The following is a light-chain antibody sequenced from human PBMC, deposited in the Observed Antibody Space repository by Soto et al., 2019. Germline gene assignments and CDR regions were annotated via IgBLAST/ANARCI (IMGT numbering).Light chain of an antibody. J-gene: IGLJ1*01. Sequence: QSVLTQPPSVSGAPGQRVTISCTGSSSNIGAGYDVHWYQQRPGTASKLLIYGNKNRPSGVPDRFSGSKPGTSASLAITGLQAEDEADYYCQSYDSSLSVSYVFGTGTKVTVL. CDR1: SSNIGAGYD. V-gene: IGLV1-40*01. CDR2: GNK. CDR3: QSYDSSLSVSYV.